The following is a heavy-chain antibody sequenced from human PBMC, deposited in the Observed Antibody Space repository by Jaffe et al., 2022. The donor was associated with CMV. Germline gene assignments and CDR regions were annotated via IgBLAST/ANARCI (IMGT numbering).Heavy chain of an antibody. D-gene: IGHD4-17*01. CDR2: INWNSKSI. Sequence: EVQLVESGGGLVQPGRSLRLSCAASGFTFDDYAMHWVRQAPGKGLEWVSGINWNSKSIGYVDSVKGRFTISRDNAKNSLILEMNSLRAEDTALYYCVKDRTSVTTSYYGMDVWGQGTTVTVSS. J-gene: IGHJ6*02. V-gene: IGHV3-9*01. CDR1: GFTFDDYA. CDR3: VKDRTSVTTSYYGMDV.